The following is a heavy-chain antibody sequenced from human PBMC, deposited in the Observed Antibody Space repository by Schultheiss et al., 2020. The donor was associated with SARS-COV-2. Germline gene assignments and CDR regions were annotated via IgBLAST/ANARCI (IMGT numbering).Heavy chain of an antibody. V-gene: IGHV4-61*01. Sequence: SETLSLTCTVSGGSVSSGSYYWRWIRQPPGKGLEWIGYIYYSGSTNYNPFLKSRVTISVDTSKDQISLRLTSVTAADTAVYYCASTSDIVVAVATAWGQGTLVTVSS. D-gene: IGHD2-15*01. CDR3: ASTSDIVVAVATA. J-gene: IGHJ1*01. CDR2: IYYSGST. CDR1: GGSVSSGSYY.